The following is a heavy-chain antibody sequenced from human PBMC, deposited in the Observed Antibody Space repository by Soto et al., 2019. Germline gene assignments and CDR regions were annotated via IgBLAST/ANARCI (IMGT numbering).Heavy chain of an antibody. CDR2: ISGSGGST. CDR3: AKDRRILRV. V-gene: IGHV3-23*01. D-gene: IGHD1-26*01. Sequence: GGSQRLSCAASGFTFSGYAVSWVRQAPGKGLEWVSAISGSGGSTYHADSVKGRFTISRDNSKNTLYLQMNSLRAEDTAVYYCAKDRRILRVWGQGTLVTVSS. CDR1: GFTFSGYA. J-gene: IGHJ4*02.